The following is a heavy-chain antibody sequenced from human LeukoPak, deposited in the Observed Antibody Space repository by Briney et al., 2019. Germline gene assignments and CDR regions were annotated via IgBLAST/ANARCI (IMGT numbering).Heavy chain of an antibody. Sequence: SETLSLTCTVSGGSISSSSYYWGWIRQPPGKGLEWIGSIYYSGSTYYNPSLKSRVTISVDTSKNQFSLKLSPVTAADTAVYYCARQPPLGSGGWGQGTLVTVSS. J-gene: IGHJ4*02. D-gene: IGHD6-25*01. CDR1: GGSISSSSYY. CDR3: ARQPPLGSGG. CDR2: IYYSGST. V-gene: IGHV4-39*01.